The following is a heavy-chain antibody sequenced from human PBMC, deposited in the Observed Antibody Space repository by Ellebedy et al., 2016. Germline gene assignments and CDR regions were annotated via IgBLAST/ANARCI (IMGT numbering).Heavy chain of an antibody. CDR2: INPNSGGT. Sequence: ASVKVSXXASGYTFTGYYMHWVRQAPGQGLEWMGWINPNSGGTNYAQKFQGRVTMTRDTSISTAYMELSRLRSDDTAVYYCARAPTQYSGSYGPWGQGTLVTVSS. CDR3: ARAPTQYSGSYGP. CDR1: GYTFTGYY. V-gene: IGHV1-2*02. J-gene: IGHJ4*02. D-gene: IGHD1-26*01.